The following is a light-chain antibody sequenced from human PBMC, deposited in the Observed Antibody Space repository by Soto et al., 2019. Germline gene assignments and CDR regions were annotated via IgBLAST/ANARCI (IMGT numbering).Light chain of an antibody. CDR1: SSDVGGYNY. Sequence: QSALTQPASVSGSPGQSITISCTGTSSDVGGYNYVSWYQQHPGKAPKLMIYDVSNRPSGVSNRFSGSKSGNTASLTISGLQAEDEADYSCSSYTSSSFWVFGGGTQLTVL. CDR3: SSYTSSSFWV. J-gene: IGLJ3*02. V-gene: IGLV2-14*01. CDR2: DVS.